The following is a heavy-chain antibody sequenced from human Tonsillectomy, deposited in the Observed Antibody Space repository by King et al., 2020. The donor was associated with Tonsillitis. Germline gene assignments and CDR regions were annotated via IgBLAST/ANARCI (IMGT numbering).Heavy chain of an antibody. CDR3: AKDIAGYSSGWPPYYYYGMDV. CDR1: GFTFDDYA. J-gene: IGHJ6*02. D-gene: IGHD6-19*01. Sequence: VQLVESGGGLVQPGRSLRLSCAASGFTFDDYAMHWVRQAPGKGLEWVSGISWNSGSIGYADSVKGRFTISRDNAKNSLYLQMNSLRAEDTALYYCAKDIAGYSSGWPPYYYYGMDVWGQGTTVTVSS. CDR2: ISWNSGSI. V-gene: IGHV3-9*01.